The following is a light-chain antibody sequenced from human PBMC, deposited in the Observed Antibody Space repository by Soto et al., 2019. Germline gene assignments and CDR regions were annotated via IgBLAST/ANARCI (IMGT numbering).Light chain of an antibody. J-gene: IGKJ2*01. CDR1: QSISTNS. Sequence: EIVLTQSPATLSLSPGERATLSCRASQSISTNSLAWYQQKPGQAPRLLIYGVFNRATGIPDRFSGSGSGTDYTLTISSLESEDFAVYYCQHYIASPHTLGQGTKVDIK. V-gene: IGKV3-20*01. CDR3: QHYIASPHT. CDR2: GVF.